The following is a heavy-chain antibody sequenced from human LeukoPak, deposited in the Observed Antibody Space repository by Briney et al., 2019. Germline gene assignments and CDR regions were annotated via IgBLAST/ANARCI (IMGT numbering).Heavy chain of an antibody. Sequence: PGGSLRLSCAASGFTFSSYSMNWVRQAPGKGLEWVSSISSSSSYIYYADSVKGRFTISRDNAKNSLYLQMNSLRAEDTAVYYCARRRIAARRGNWFDPWGQGTLVTVSS. D-gene: IGHD6-6*01. J-gene: IGHJ5*02. CDR1: GFTFSSYS. CDR2: ISSSSSYI. CDR3: ARRRIAARRGNWFDP. V-gene: IGHV3-21*01.